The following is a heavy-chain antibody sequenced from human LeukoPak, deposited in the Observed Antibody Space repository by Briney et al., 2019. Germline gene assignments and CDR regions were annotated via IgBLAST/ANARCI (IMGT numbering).Heavy chain of an antibody. CDR1: GFTLRHFA. V-gene: IGHV3-23*01. Sequence: GGSLRLSCAASGFTLRHFAMNWVRQAPGKGLEWVSSIASDGDTFYAGSVKGRFTISRDNSKNTLYLQMNSLRAEDTAVYYCARLRSGYSSGWYYYYGMDVWGQGTTVTVSS. CDR2: IASDGDT. CDR3: ARLRSGYSSGWYYYYGMDV. D-gene: IGHD6-19*01. J-gene: IGHJ6*02.